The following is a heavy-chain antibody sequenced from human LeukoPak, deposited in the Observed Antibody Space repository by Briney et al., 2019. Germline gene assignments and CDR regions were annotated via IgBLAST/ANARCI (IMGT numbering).Heavy chain of an antibody. Sequence: GGSLRLSCAASGFTFSVYAMTWVRQAPGKGLEWVSSISSSSRFIYYADSVKGRFTISRDNAKNSLYLQMNSLRAEDTAVYYCARAVAGLDYWGQGTLVTVSS. CDR1: GFTFSVYA. CDR3: ARAVAGLDY. D-gene: IGHD6-19*01. V-gene: IGHV3-21*01. J-gene: IGHJ4*02. CDR2: ISSSSRFI.